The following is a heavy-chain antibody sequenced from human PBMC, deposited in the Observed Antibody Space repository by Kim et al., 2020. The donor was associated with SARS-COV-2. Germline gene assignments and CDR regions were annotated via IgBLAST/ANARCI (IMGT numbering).Heavy chain of an antibody. Sequence: GGSLRLSCAASGFTFRSYEINWVRQAPGKALELFSHIWASGTTMHYADSLKGRFTVSRDNAHNSVFLQMTSLRAGDTAVYCCARGALTWFGEILFHYDYWGQGPLVTVS. V-gene: IGHV3-48*03. D-gene: IGHD3-10*01. J-gene: IGHJ4*02. CDR3: ARGALTWFGEILFHYDY. CDR2: IWASGTTM. CDR1: GFTFRSYE.